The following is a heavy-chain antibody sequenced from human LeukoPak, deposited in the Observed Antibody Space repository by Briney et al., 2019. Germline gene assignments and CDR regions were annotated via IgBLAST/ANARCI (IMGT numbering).Heavy chain of an antibody. CDR2: ITFSGNRT. Sequence: GGSLRLSCAASGFTFSSYAMSWVRQAPGKGLEWASSITFSGNRTYYADSVKGRFTISRDNSKNTLYLQMNSLRDEDTAVYYCAKDVTLYSPSVHYWGQGTLVTVFS. J-gene: IGHJ4*02. CDR3: AKDVTLYSPSVHY. D-gene: IGHD3-16*02. V-gene: IGHV3-23*01. CDR1: GFTFSSYA.